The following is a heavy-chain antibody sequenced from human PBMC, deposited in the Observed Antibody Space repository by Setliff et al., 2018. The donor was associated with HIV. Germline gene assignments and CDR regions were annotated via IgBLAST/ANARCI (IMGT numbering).Heavy chain of an antibody. J-gene: IGHJ4*02. Sequence: ASVKVSCKASEYAFTAYYMHWVRQAPGHSLEWMGWINVGNGDTKYSPELQGRISITRDTSANTAYMELSSLRSDDTAVYFCARGALLAVFDFDHWGQGTQVTVSS. V-gene: IGHV1-3*01. CDR1: EYAFTAYY. CDR3: ARGALLAVFDFDH. D-gene: IGHD3-10*01. CDR2: INVGNGDT.